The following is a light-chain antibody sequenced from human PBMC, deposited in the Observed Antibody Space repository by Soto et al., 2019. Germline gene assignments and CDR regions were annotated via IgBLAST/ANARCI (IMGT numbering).Light chain of an antibody. CDR2: AAS. Sequence: EIVLTQSPGSLSLSPGERATLSCRASQSVSYSYVAWYQQKPAQAPKLLIYAASTRVTGIPDRFSGSGYGTDFTLTISSLEPEDFAVYYCQQYGSSQFTFGPGTKVDIK. J-gene: IGKJ3*01. CDR3: QQYGSSQFT. V-gene: IGKV3-20*01. CDR1: QSVSYSY.